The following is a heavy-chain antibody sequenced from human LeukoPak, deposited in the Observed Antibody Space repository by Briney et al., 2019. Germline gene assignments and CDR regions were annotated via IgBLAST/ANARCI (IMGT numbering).Heavy chain of an antibody. CDR1: GFTFSDYG. J-gene: IGHJ4*02. CDR3: ARDIWDQETRYFDY. D-gene: IGHD1-26*01. V-gene: IGHV3-30*02. Sequence: GGSLRLSCAASGFTFSDYGIHWVRQAPGKGLEGVAWIKSDGRRQYYADSAKGRFTISRDNSKKTVYLQANSLRAEDAAVYFCARDIWDQETRYFDYWGQGTLVTVSS. CDR2: IKSDGRRQ.